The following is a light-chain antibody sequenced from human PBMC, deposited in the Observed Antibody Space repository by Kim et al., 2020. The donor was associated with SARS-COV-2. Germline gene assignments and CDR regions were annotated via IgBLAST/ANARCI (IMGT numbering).Light chain of an antibody. CDR3: QQYNNWPPLT. CDR1: ESVGRN. J-gene: IGKJ4*01. Sequence: PGDGATLSCRASESVGRNLAWYQQTPGRGPRLLIYGASTRATGIPARFSGSGSGTEFTLTISSLQSEDFAVYYCQQYNNWPPLTFGGGTKVDIK. CDR2: GAS. V-gene: IGKV3-15*01.